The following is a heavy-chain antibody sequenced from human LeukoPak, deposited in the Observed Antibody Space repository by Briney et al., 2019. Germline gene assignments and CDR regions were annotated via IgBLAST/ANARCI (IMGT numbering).Heavy chain of an antibody. CDR3: ARVLEKYYYDSSGTFDY. CDR1: GYTFTSYG. D-gene: IGHD3-22*01. J-gene: IGHJ4*02. CDR2: ISAYNGNT. V-gene: IGHV1-18*01. Sequence: ASVKVSCKASGYTFTSYGISWVRQAPAQGLEWMGWISAYNGNTNYAQKLQGRVTITTDTSTSTAYMALRSLRSDDTAVYYCARVLEKYYYDSSGTFDYWGQGTLVTVSS.